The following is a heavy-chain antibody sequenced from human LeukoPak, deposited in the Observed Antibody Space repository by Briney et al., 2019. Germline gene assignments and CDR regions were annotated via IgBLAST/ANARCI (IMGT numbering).Heavy chain of an antibody. CDR2: IYYTGNT. CDR1: GGSISSGSYY. Sequence: PSQTLSLTCTVSGGSISSGSYYWSWIRQPAGKGLEWSGNIYYTGNTYYNSSLKSRVTISVDTSKNQFSLKLSSVTAADTAVYYCARRGYSSGWNEARKGYLDYWGQGTLVTVSS. V-gene: IGHV4-61*09. D-gene: IGHD6-19*01. J-gene: IGHJ4*02. CDR3: ARRGYSSGWNEARKGYLDY.